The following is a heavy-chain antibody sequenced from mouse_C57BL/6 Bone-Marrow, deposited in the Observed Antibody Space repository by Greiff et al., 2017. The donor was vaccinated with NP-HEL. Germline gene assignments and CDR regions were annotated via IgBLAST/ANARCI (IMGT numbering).Heavy chain of an antibody. D-gene: IGHD1-1*01. V-gene: IGHV1-72*01. CDR1: GYTFTSYW. CDR2: IAPNSGGT. Sequence: VQLQQPGAELVKPGASVKLSCKASGYTFTSYWMHWVKQRPGRGLEWIGRIAPNSGGTKYNEKFKSKATLTVDKPSSTAYMQLSSLTSEDSAVYYCARPYYYGSSPWFAYWGQGTLVTVSA. CDR3: ARPYYYGSSPWFAY. J-gene: IGHJ3*01.